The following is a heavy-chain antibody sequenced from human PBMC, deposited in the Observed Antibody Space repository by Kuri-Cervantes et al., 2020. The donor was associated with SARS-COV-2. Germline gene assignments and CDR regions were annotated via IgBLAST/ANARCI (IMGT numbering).Heavy chain of an antibody. CDR3: ARPYCTTITCYDGTFDS. J-gene: IGHJ4*02. Sequence: SVKVSCKASGGTFSSYAISWVRQAPGQGLEWMGGIIPIFGTTIYAQKFRNRVTFTADKSTNTAYMELSSLRSEDTAVYYCARPYCTTITCYDGTFDSWGQGTLVTVSS. D-gene: IGHD2-2*01. CDR1: GGTFSSYA. V-gene: IGHV1-69*06. CDR2: IIPIFGTT.